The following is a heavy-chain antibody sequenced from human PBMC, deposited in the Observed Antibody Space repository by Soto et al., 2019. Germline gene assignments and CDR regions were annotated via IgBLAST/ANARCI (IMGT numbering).Heavy chain of an antibody. V-gene: IGHV5-10-1*01. D-gene: IGHD6-19*01. CDR1: GYSFTSYW. Sequence: LKISCKGSGYSFTSYWISWVRQMPGKGLEWMGRIDPSDSYTNYSPSFQGHVTISADKSISTAYLQWSSLKASDTAMYYCARRLSSGWYYFDYWGQGTLVPVSS. CDR2: IDPSDSYT. CDR3: ARRLSSGWYYFDY. J-gene: IGHJ4*02.